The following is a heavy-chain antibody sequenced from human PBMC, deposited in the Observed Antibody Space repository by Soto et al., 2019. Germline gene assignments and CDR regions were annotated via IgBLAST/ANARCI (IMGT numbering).Heavy chain of an antibody. CDR3: ARSGYSSGWFKNWFDP. V-gene: IGHV5-51*01. Sequence: PGESLKISCKGSGYSFTSYWIGWVRQMPGKGLEWMGIIYPGDSDTRYSPSFQGQVTISADKSISTAYLQWSSLKASDTAMYYCARSGYSSGWFKNWFDPWGQGTLVTVSS. CDR2: IYPGDSDT. J-gene: IGHJ5*02. CDR1: GYSFTSYW. D-gene: IGHD6-19*01.